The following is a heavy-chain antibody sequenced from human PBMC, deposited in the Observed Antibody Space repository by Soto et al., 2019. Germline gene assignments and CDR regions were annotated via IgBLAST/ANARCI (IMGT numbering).Heavy chain of an antibody. D-gene: IGHD4-17*01. Sequence: QVQLVQSGAEVKKPGASVKVSCKTSGDTFSRSTISWVRQAPGQGLEWMGWISAYSGNVKYAWKFQDRVTMTTDTSTSTAYVELRSPRFDYTAVYYCAIANYGDDDYWGQGTLVTVSS. CDR3: AIANYGDDDY. CDR1: GDTFSRST. J-gene: IGHJ4*02. V-gene: IGHV1-18*01. CDR2: ISAYSGNV.